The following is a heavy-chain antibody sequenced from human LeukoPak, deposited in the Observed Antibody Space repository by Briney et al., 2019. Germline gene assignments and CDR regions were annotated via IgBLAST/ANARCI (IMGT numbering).Heavy chain of an antibody. CDR2: ISSSGTTV. Sequence: GGSLRLSCAASGFSFSGYNMNWARQAPGKGLEWVSYISSSGTTVYYADSVKGRFTISRDNAKNSLYLQMNSLETEDTAVYYCTTHYRPGSHYNIFDYWGQGTLVTVSS. V-gene: IGHV3-48*01. J-gene: IGHJ4*02. D-gene: IGHD3-10*01. CDR1: GFSFSGYN. CDR3: TTHYRPGSHYNIFDY.